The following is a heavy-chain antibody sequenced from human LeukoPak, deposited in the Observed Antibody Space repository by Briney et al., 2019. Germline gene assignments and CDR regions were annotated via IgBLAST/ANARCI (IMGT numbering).Heavy chain of an antibody. CDR1: GGTFSSYA. J-gene: IGHJ4*02. CDR3: ARGGVGATVE. Sequence: ASVKVSCKASGGTFSSYAISWVRQTPGQGLEWMGGIIPIFGTANYAQKFQGRVTITADESTSTAYMELSSLRSEDTAVYYCARGGVGATVEWGQGTLVTVSS. D-gene: IGHD1-26*01. V-gene: IGHV1-69*13. CDR2: IIPIFGTA.